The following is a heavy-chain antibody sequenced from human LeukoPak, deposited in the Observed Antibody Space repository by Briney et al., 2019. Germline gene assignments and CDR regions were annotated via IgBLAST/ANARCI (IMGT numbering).Heavy chain of an antibody. J-gene: IGHJ3*02. D-gene: IGHD3-22*01. CDR2: INPSGGST. CDR3: ARGVHKFYYDSSDYQPYAFDI. V-gene: IGHV1-46*01. Sequence: ASVKVSCKASGGTFSSYAISWVRQAPGQGLEWMGLINPSGGSTGYAQKFQGRVTMTRDTSTSTVYMELSSLRSEDTAVYYCARGVHKFYYDSSDYQPYAFDIWGQGTMVTISS. CDR1: GGTFSSYA.